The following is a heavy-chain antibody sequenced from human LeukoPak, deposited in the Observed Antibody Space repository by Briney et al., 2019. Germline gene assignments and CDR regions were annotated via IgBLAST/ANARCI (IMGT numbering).Heavy chain of an antibody. D-gene: IGHD5-24*01. CDR1: GGSISSYY. V-gene: IGHV4-59*08. CDR2: IYYSGST. CDR3: ARSVEVTTIFGFDP. Sequence: SETLSLTCTVSGGSISSYYWSWIRQPPGKGLEWIGYIYYSGSTNCNPSLKSRVTISVDTSKNQFSLKLSSVTAADTAVYYCARSVEVTTIFGFDPWGQGTLVTVSS. J-gene: IGHJ5*02.